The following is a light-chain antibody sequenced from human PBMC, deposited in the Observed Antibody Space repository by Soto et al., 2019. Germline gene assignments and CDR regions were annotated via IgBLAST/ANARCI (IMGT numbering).Light chain of an antibody. CDR2: DVS. Sequence: QSALTKPASVSGAPGQSITISCTGTSSDVGGYNYVSWYQQHPGKAPKLMIYDVSNRPSGVSNRFSGSKSGNTASLTISGLHAEDEADYYCSSYTSSSPLYVFVTGTKLTVL. CDR3: SSYTSSSPLYV. V-gene: IGLV2-14*01. CDR1: SSDVGGYNY. J-gene: IGLJ1*01.